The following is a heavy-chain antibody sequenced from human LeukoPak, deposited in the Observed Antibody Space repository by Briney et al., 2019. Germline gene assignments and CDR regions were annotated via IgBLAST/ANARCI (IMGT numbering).Heavy chain of an antibody. V-gene: IGHV1-2*02. J-gene: IGHJ4*02. CDR1: GCTFTGYY. Sequence: ASVKVSCKASGCTFTGYYMHWVRQAPGQGLEWMGWINPNSGGTNYAQKFQGRVTMTRDTSISTAHMELSRLRSDDTAVYYCARAVNYGSANDYWGQGTLVTVSS. CDR2: INPNSGGT. D-gene: IGHD3-10*01. CDR3: ARAVNYGSANDY.